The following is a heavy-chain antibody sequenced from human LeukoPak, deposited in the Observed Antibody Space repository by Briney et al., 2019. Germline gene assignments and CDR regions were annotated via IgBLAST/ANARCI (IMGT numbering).Heavy chain of an antibody. CDR1: GFAFGNAW. V-gene: IGHV3-15*01. J-gene: IGHJ4*02. D-gene: IGHD2/OR15-2a*01. Sequence: PGGSLRLSCAASGFAFGNAWMSWVRQAPGKGLEWVGRIKSKTNGGTTDYAAPVKGRFTISRDDSKNMLFLQMNTLKTEDTAVYYCTSDDPVNRSWGKGTLVTVSS. CDR3: TSDDPVNRS. CDR2: IKSKTNGGTT.